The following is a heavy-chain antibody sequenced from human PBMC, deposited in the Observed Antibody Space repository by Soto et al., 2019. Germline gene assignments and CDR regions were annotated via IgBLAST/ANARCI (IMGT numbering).Heavy chain of an antibody. V-gene: IGHV1-18*04. CDR2: IASHDGST. CDR1: GYTFTSYC. D-gene: IGHD4-4*01. CDR3: WKNDGDYSTYF. Sequence: QVHLIQSAPEVKKSGASVKVSCRASGYTFTSYCLNWVRQAPGQGLEWMGRIASHDGSTMSAQSFEGRLTMTRDTFTNTAYVELGALTSEDTGLYFCWKNDGDYSTYFWGQGTLVTVSS. J-gene: IGHJ4*02.